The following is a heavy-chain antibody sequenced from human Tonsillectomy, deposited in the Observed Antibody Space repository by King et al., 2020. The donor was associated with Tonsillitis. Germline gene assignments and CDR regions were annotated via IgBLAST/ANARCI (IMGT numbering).Heavy chain of an antibody. CDR1: GASIDNYY. CDR3: TKNRNYMDV. J-gene: IGHJ6*03. Sequence: QVQLQESGPGLVKPSETLSLTCTVSGASIDNYYWSWVRQPPGKGLEWLGNIYYSGSTNYNPSLKSRVTISVDPSKNQFSLNLSSVTAADTAVYYCTKNRNYMDVWAMEPRSPSP. CDR2: IYYSGST. V-gene: IGHV4-59*01.